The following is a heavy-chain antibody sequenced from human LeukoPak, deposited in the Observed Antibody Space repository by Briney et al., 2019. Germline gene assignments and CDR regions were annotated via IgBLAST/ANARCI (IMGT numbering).Heavy chain of an antibody. CDR1: GYTFTGYY. V-gene: IGHV1-2*02. J-gene: IGHJ6*02. CDR3: ARNKWLRLLYYYYGMDV. CDR2: INPNSGGT. D-gene: IGHD5-12*01. Sequence: ASVTVSCKASGYTFTGYYMHWVRQAPGQGLEGMGWINPNSGGTNYAQKFQGRVTMTRDTSISTAYMELSRLRSDDTAVYYCARNKWLRLLYYYYGMDVWGQGTTVTVSS.